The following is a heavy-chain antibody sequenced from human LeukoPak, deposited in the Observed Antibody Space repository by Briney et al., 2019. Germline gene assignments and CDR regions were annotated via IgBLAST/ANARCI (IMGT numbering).Heavy chain of an antibody. V-gene: IGHV4-30-2*01. CDR3: ARRGYSVNWFDP. CDR1: GGSISSGGYS. J-gene: IGHJ5*02. CDR2: IYHSGST. Sequence: TSETLSLTCAVSGGSISSGGYSWSWIRQPPGKGLEWIGYIYHSGSTYCNPSLKSRVTISLDRSQNQFSLKLTSVTAADTAVYYCARRGYSVNWFDPWGQGTLVTVSS. D-gene: IGHD5-12*01.